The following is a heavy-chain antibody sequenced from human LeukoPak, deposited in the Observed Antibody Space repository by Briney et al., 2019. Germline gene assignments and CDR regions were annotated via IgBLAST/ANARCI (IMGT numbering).Heavy chain of an antibody. CDR3: ARHGVPGARGCDY. V-gene: IGHV5-51*01. D-gene: IGHD7-27*01. J-gene: IGHJ4*02. Sequence: GESLKISGKGSGYSFAKYWIGGVRQLPGKGLQWMGIIYPGDSNVRYSPSFQGQVIISVDKSINTAYLQWSSLEASDTAMYYCARHGVPGARGCDYWGQGTLVTVSS. CDR1: GYSFAKYW. CDR2: IYPGDSNV.